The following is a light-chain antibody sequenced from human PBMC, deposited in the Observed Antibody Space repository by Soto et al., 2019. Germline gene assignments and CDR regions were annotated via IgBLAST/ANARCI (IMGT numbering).Light chain of an antibody. V-gene: IGKV3-20*01. CDR2: GAS. Sequence: EIVLTQSPGTLSLSPGERATLSCRASQSVSSSFLAWYQQKPDQAPRLLIYGASSRHTGITDRFSGSGSGKEFTLTISRLEPEAFAVYYCQPYGSSPTFGQGTKVEIK. CDR1: QSVSSSF. CDR3: QPYGSSPT. J-gene: IGKJ1*01.